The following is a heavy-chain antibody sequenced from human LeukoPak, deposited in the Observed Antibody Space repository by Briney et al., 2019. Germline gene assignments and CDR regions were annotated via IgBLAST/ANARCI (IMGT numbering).Heavy chain of an antibody. Sequence: GGSLRLSCVASGFTFSTYSMNWVRQAPGKGLEWVSSISSSSSYIHYADSVKGRFTTSRDNAKNSLYLQMNSLRAEDTAVYYCARVYSTSSPFDYWGQGTLVTVSS. V-gene: IGHV3-21*01. CDR1: GFTFSTYS. J-gene: IGHJ4*02. CDR2: ISSSSSYI. D-gene: IGHD6-6*01. CDR3: ARVYSTSSPFDY.